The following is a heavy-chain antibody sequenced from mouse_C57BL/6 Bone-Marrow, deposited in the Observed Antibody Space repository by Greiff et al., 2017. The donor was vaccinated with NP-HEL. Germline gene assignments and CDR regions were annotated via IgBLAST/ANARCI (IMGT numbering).Heavy chain of an antibody. Sequence: VQLQQSGPELVKPGASVKISCKASGYTFTDYYMNWVKQSHGKSLEWIGGINPNNGGTSYNQKFKGKATLTVDKSSSTAYMELRSLTSEDSAVYYCARGRDSSGPFAYWGQGTLVTVSA. CDR2: INPNNGGT. J-gene: IGHJ3*01. D-gene: IGHD3-2*02. CDR1: GYTFTDYY. V-gene: IGHV1-26*01. CDR3: ARGRDSSGPFAY.